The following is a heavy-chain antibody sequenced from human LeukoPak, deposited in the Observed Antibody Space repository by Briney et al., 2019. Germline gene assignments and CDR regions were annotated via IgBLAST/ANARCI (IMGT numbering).Heavy chain of an antibody. CDR1: GDSISSGYS. CDR2: IFHSGST. CDR3: ARAPNGYGDY. J-gene: IGHJ4*02. Sequence: PSETLSLTCAVSGDSISSGYSWVWIRQPPGKGLEWIGTIFHSGSTYYNPSLKGRVTISLDTSKNQFSLKLSSVIAADTAVYYCARAPNGYGDYWGQGTLVTVSS. D-gene: IGHD5-12*01. V-gene: IGHV4-38-2*01.